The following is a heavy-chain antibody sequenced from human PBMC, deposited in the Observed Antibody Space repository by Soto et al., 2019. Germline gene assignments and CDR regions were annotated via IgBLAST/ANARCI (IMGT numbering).Heavy chain of an antibody. D-gene: IGHD1-26*01. CDR1: GSSLSIGYY. V-gene: IGHV4-38-2*01. CDR3: ARIAWSYAWCLDP. J-gene: IGHJ5*02. CDR2: VYHRGTT. Sequence: PSALLARNCDVSGSSLSIGYYCGWLRHPPGQGLAWIGTVYHRGTTYYTPSLKGRVTMSVDPSKNHFSLKRSSVTAADTALYYCARIAWSYAWCLDPWGKGTLVTV.